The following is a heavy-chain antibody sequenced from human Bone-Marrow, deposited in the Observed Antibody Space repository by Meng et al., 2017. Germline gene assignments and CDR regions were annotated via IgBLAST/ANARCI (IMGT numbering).Heavy chain of an antibody. J-gene: IGHJ4*02. CDR2: RWYDGSNK. V-gene: IGHV3-33*01. CDR3: AREGDSSGPNFDY. D-gene: IGHD6-19*01. Sequence: LVEAGVGAVQLGMYLRLSCAASGLALRGWCMHWVRQASGNGMEWVAVRWYDGSNKYYADSVKGRFTISRDNSKNTLYLQMNSLRAEDTAVYYCAREGDSSGPNFDYWGQGTLVTVSS. CDR1: GLALRGWC.